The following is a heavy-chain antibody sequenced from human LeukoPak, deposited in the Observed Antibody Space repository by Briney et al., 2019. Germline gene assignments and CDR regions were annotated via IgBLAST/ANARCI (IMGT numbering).Heavy chain of an antibody. CDR2: IYTSGST. D-gene: IGHD3-22*01. CDR3: ASGPKAYYDSSGKYNWFDP. Sequence: PSETLSLTCAVYGGSFSGYYWSWIRQPAGKGLEWIGRIYTSGSTNYNPSLKSRVTISVDTSKHQFSLKLSSVTAAHTAVYYCASGPKAYYDSSGKYNWFDPWGQGTLVTVSS. V-gene: IGHV4-59*10. CDR1: GGSFSGYY. J-gene: IGHJ5*02.